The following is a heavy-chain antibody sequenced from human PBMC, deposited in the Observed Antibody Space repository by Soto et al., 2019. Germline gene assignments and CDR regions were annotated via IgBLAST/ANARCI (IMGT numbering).Heavy chain of an antibody. CDR2: IYYSGGT. J-gene: IGHJ5*02. D-gene: IGHD6-19*01. CDR1: GAALSSGGYF. CDR3: TREQSDDNYFDP. V-gene: IGHV4-61*08. Sequence: KSSETLSLTCTVSGAALSSGGYFYTWVRQPPGKGLEWLGYIYYSGGTNYNPSLKSRVTISLGKSKSQFSLRLISVTAADTAVYYCTREQSDDNYFDPWGQGTLVTVSS.